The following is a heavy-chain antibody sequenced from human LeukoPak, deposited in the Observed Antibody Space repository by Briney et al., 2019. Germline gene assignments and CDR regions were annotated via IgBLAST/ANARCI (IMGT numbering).Heavy chain of an antibody. CDR3: AGVLSSGYWVDP. D-gene: IGHD3-22*01. CDR1: SGSTTSSSYH. CDR2: MFNGGST. Sequence: MPSVTLSLTCTVSSGSTTSSSYHRVSIRQPPGEGLEWIGSMFNGGSTNENPSLKSRVTISGDACKNQFSLKLTSVIATDTAVYYCAGVLSSGYWVDPWGQGTLVTVSS. V-gene: IGHV4-39*01. J-gene: IGHJ5*02.